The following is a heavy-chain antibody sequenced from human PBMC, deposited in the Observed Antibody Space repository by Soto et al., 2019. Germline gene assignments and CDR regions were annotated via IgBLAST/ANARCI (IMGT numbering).Heavy chain of an antibody. J-gene: IGHJ4*02. CDR2: IYCDDDN. V-gene: IGHV2-5*02. CDR1: GFSLSNSGVA. D-gene: IGHD3-22*01. Sequence: QITLKESGPTLVKLTQTLTLTCTFSGFSLSNSGVAVYWNRQRPGKALAWRALIYCDDDNRYSPSMKSRHTITTDTSKNQVVLTMTNMDTVDTDPYYCAHIYHYDSLRVDYWGQGTLVTVSS. CDR3: AHIYHYDSLRVDY.